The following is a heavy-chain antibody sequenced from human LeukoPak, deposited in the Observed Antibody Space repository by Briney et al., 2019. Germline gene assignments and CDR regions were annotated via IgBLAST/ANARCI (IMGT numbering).Heavy chain of an antibody. J-gene: IGHJ4*02. V-gene: IGHV3-74*01. Sequence: PGGSLRLSCVASGFTFSSYWMHWVRQVPGQGLVWLSRINSAGSSTTYADSVKGRFTISRDNAKNTLYLQMNSLRTEDTAVYYCAKDLPDRYSLEYWGQGTMVTVPS. CDR1: GFTFSSYW. CDR2: INSAGSST. CDR3: AKDLPDRYSLEY. D-gene: IGHD2-15*01.